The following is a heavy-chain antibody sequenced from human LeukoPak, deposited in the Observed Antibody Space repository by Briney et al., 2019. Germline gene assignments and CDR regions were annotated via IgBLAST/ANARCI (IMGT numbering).Heavy chain of an antibody. CDR2: ISSGSRYI. CDR1: ESTFSNYT. J-gene: IGHJ4*02. Sequence: PGGSLRLSCAASESTFSNYTMNWVRQAPGKGLEWVSSISSGSRYIYYADSMRGRFTISRDNPKHSLYLQMNSLRADDAAVYYCAMGDYIWGSYPQVGYWGQGTLVTVSS. V-gene: IGHV3-21*06. CDR3: AMGDYIWGSYPQVGY. D-gene: IGHD3-16*02.